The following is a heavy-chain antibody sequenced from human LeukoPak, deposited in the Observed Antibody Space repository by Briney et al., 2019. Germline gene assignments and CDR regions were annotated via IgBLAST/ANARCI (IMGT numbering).Heavy chain of an antibody. V-gene: IGHV3-23*01. J-gene: IGHJ6*02. CDR1: GFTFSAFG. D-gene: IGHD3-3*01. CDR2: ITKSGDTT. CDR3: TKDYCGRFCSAV. Sequence: GGSLRLSCAASGFTFSAFGMNWVRQAPGKGLEWVSTITKSGDTTYYVDSVKGRFTISRDDSKNTLYLQMSSLRAEDTAKYYCTKDYCGRFCSAVWGQGTTVTVSS.